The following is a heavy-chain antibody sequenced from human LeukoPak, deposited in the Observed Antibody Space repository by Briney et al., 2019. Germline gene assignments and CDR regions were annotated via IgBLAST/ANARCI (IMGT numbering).Heavy chain of an antibody. CDR1: GDSFDNYY. D-gene: IGHD3-10*01. Sequence: SEALSLTCGVYGDSFDNYYWSWIRQFPEKRLEWIGEVYHSGRTTYSPSLQGRVTISVDTSKSQFSLKLNSVTAADTAVYFCAATNYXXGSGXXHKRDSXG. J-gene: IGHJ5*01. CDR2: VYHSGRT. CDR3: AATNYXXGSGXXHKRDS. V-gene: IGHV4-34*01.